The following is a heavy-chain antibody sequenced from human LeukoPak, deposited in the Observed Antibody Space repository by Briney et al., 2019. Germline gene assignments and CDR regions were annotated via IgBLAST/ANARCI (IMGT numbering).Heavy chain of an antibody. J-gene: IGHJ4*02. CDR3: ARLTTIFWN. D-gene: IGHD3-9*01. Sequence: SETLSLTCTVSGGSISSSSYYWGWIRQPPGKGLEWIGSIYYSGSTYYNPSLKSRVTISVDTSKNQFSLKLSSVTAADTAVYYCARLTTIFWNWGQGALVTVSS. CDR1: GGSISSSSYY. V-gene: IGHV4-39*01. CDR2: IYYSGST.